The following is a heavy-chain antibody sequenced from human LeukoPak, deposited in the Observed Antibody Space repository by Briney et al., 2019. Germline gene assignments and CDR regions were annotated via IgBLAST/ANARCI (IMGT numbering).Heavy chain of an antibody. CDR2: FYSGDIT. J-gene: IGHJ4*02. Sequence: AGGSLRLSCAASGFTVSSTYMSWVRQAPGKGLEWVSVFYSGDITYYANSVKGRFIISRDDSKSMLYLQMNSLRVEDTAVYYCARRLSTGYYEFWGQGTLVTVSS. D-gene: IGHD3-9*01. V-gene: IGHV3-66*01. CDR3: ARRLSTGYYEF. CDR1: GFTVSSTY.